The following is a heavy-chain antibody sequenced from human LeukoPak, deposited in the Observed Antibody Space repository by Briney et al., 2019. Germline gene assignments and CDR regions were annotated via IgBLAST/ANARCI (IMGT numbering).Heavy chain of an antibody. Sequence: PSETLSLTCTVSGRSISSSSYFWVWIRQPPGKGLEWIGSIYYSGSTYYNPSLKSRVTISVDTSKNQFSLHLSSVTAADTAVYYCARAYGGNSQYFQHWGQGTLVTVSS. CDR2: IYYSGST. CDR3: ARAYGGNSQYFQH. J-gene: IGHJ1*01. V-gene: IGHV4-39*01. D-gene: IGHD4-23*01. CDR1: GRSISSSSYF.